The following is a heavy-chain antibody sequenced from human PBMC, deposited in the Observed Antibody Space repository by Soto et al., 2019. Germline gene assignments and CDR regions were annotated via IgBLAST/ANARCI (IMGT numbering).Heavy chain of an antibody. V-gene: IGHV4-31*03. CDR1: GGSISSGGYC. Sequence: LSETLSLTCTVSGGSISSGGYCWSWIRQHPGKGLEWIGYIYYSGSTYYNPSLKSRVTISVDTSKNQSSLKLSSVTAADTAVYYCARVEGYYYGMDVWGQGTTVTVSS. J-gene: IGHJ6*02. CDR3: ARVEGYYYGMDV. CDR2: IYYSGST. D-gene: IGHD3-3*01.